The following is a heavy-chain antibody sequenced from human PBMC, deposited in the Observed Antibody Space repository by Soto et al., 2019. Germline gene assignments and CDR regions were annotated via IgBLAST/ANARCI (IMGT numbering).Heavy chain of an antibody. J-gene: IGHJ6*02. CDR2: IIPIFGTA. D-gene: IGHD5-18*01. Sequence: SVKVSCKASGGTFSSYAISWVRQAPGQGLEWMGGIIPIFGTANYAQKFQGRVTITADESTSTAYMELSSLRSEDTAVYYCARDQLSGYSYGPYYYGMDVWGQGTTVTVSS. CDR1: GGTFSSYA. V-gene: IGHV1-69*13. CDR3: ARDQLSGYSYGPYYYGMDV.